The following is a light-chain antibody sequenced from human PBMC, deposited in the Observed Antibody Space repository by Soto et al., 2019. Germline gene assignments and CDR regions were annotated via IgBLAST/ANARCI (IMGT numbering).Light chain of an antibody. CDR1: RTIGTN. Sequence: IVMTQSPATVSVSPGESASLSCRASRTIGTNLGWYQQKPGQAPRLLISKTSTRATGVPARFSGSGSGTEFTLTITSLQSEDIAVYYWQQYADWPLTFGGGTKVYIK. CDR2: KTS. V-gene: IGKV3-15*01. CDR3: QQYADWPLT. J-gene: IGKJ4*01.